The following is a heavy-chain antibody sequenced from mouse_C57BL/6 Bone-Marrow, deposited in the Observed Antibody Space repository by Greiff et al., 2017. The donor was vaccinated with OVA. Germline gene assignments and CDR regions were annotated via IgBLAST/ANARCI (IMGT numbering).Heavy chain of an antibody. CDR2: ISDGGSYT. CDR3: ASLYYDYLYYYAMDY. V-gene: IGHV5-4*01. CDR1: GFTFSSYA. D-gene: IGHD2-4*01. Sequence: EVQVVESGGGLVKPGGSLKLSCAASGFTFSSYAMSWVRQTPEKRLEWVATISDGGSYTYYPDNVKGRFTISRDNAKNNLYLQMSHLKSEDTAMYYCASLYYDYLYYYAMDYWGQGTSVTVSS. J-gene: IGHJ4*01.